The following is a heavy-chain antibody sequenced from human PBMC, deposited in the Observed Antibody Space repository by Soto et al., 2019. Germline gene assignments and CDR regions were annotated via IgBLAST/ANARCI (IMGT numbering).Heavy chain of an antibody. CDR1: GFTFSSYS. CDR2: ISDSGGNT. CDR3: SKWSGFGDA. Sequence: EVQLTESGGGLVQPGGSLRLPCAASGFTFSSYSMTWVRQAPGKGLEWVSGISDSGGNTWYADSVKGRFTISRDNSKNTLFLQMNSLRAEDTAVYFCSKWSGFGDAWGQGTLVTVSS. J-gene: IGHJ5*02. D-gene: IGHD3-10*01. V-gene: IGHV3-23*01.